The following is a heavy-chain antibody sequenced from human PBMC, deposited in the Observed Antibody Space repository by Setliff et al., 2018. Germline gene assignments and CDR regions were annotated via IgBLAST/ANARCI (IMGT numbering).Heavy chain of an antibody. CDR2: IYYSGST. J-gene: IGHJ3*02. Sequence: SETLSLTCTVSGGSISSGGYYWSWIRQHPGKGLEWIGYIYYSGSTYYNPSLKSRVSISVDTSKNQFSLKLSSVTAADTAVYYCARDRRIVGARHAFDIWGQGTMVTVSS. V-gene: IGHV4-31*03. D-gene: IGHD1-26*01. CDR1: GGSISSGGYY. CDR3: ARDRRIVGARHAFDI.